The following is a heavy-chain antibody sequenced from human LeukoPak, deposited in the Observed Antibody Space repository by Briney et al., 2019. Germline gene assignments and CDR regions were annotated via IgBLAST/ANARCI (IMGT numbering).Heavy chain of an antibody. CDR2: INPNSGGT. D-gene: IGHD2-2*01. J-gene: IGHJ5*02. CDR3: ARESCSSTSCRGGWFDP. V-gene: IGHV1-2*02. Sequence: ASVKVSCKASGYTFTGYYMHWVRQAPGQGLEWMGWINPNSGGTNYAQKFQGRVTMTRDMSTSTVYMELSSLRSEDTAVYYCARESCSSTSCRGGWFDPWGQGTLVTVSS. CDR1: GYTFTGYY.